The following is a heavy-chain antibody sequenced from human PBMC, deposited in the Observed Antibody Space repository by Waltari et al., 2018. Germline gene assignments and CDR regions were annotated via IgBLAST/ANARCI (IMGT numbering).Heavy chain of an antibody. J-gene: IGHJ4*02. V-gene: IGHV4-39*07. Sequence: QLQLLESGPGLVKPSETLSLSCSVSGDSVINSNYSWGWISQPPGKGLEWIGNIYYSGRSSYNPSRTSRVLISVDTSKNQFSVGLTSVTAADTALFYCARLSPPMWVRGVKGGYYFDYWGPGTLVTVSS. D-gene: IGHD3-10*01. CDR3: ARLSPPMWVRGVKGGYYFDY. CDR1: GDSVINSNYS. CDR2: IYYSGRS.